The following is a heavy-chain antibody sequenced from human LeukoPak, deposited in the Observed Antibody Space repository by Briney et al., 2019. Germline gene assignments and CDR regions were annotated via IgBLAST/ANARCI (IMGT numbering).Heavy chain of an antibody. D-gene: IGHD3-9*01. V-gene: IGHV3-66*01. Sequence: GGSLRLSCAASGFTVSSNYMSWVRQAPGKGLEWVSVIYSGGSTYYADSVKGRFTISRDNSKSTLYLQMNSLRAEDTAVYYCARDGPELRYFDWLPNFENAFDIWGQGTMVTVSS. CDR2: IYSGGST. CDR1: GFTVSSNY. CDR3: ARDGPELRYFDWLPNFENAFDI. J-gene: IGHJ3*02.